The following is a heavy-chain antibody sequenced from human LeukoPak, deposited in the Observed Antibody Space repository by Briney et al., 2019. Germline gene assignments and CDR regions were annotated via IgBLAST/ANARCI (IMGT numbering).Heavy chain of an antibody. Sequence: PWGSLRLSCAASGFTFSNYAMSWVRQAPGKGLEWVSTISGSGGSTYYADSVKGRFTISRDNSKNTLYLQMNSLRAEDTAVYHCAKTITIFGVVDYWGQGTLVTVSS. CDR2: ISGSGGST. CDR1: GFTFSNYA. CDR3: AKTITIFGVVDY. D-gene: IGHD3-3*01. V-gene: IGHV3-23*01. J-gene: IGHJ4*02.